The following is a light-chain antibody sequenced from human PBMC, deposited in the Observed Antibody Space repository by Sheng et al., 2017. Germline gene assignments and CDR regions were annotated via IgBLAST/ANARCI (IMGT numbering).Light chain of an antibody. CDR3: QQRRNWPLT. J-gene: IGKJ4*01. CDR1: QTVYTY. Sequence: EIVLTQSPATLSLSPGERATLSCRASQTVYTYLAWYQQKPGQVPRLLISDASNRATGIPARFSGSGSGTDFTLTISSLEPEDFAVYYCQQRRNWPLTFGGGTRVEDQT. V-gene: IGKV3-11*01. CDR2: DAS.